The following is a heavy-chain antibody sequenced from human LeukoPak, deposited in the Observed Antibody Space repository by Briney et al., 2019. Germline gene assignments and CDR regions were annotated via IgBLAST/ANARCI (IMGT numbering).Heavy chain of an antibody. CDR2: IDEDGGEK. D-gene: IGHD5-24*01. CDR1: GITFRRHW. J-gene: IGHJ4*02. V-gene: IGHV3-7*01. Sequence: GGSLRLSCAASGITFRRHWMSWVRQAPGKGLEWVANIDEDGGEKNYVDSVKGRFTISRDNAKNSWYLQMNSPRTEDTAMYYCAPEPSDDVESWGQGILVTVSS. CDR3: APEPSDDVES.